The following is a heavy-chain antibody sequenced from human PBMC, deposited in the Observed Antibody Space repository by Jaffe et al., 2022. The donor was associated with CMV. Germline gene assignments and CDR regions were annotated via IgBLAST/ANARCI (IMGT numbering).Heavy chain of an antibody. V-gene: IGHV3-7*01. J-gene: IGHJ4*02. Sequence: EVQLVESGGGLVQPGGSLRLSCAASGFTFSSYWMSWVRQAPGKGLEWVANIKQDGSEKYYVDSVKGRFTISRDNAKNSLYLQMNSLRAEDTAVYYCAREEGDNWEGTFDYWGQGTLVTVSS. CDR3: AREEGDNWEGTFDY. D-gene: IGHD1-20*01. CDR2: IKQDGSEK. CDR1: GFTFSSYW.